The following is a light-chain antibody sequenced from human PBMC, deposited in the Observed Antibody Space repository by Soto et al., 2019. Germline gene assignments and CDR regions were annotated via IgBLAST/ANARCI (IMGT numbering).Light chain of an antibody. CDR1: QSVGRY. CDR3: QSRGSWPKT. Sequence: EIVLTQSPATLSLSPGERATLSCRASQSVGRYLAWYQHKPGQAPRLLIYDASNGATGVPARFSGSGSGTDFTLTISSLEPEDFAVYYCQSRGSWPKTFGGGTKV. CDR2: DAS. J-gene: IGKJ4*01. V-gene: IGKV3-11*01.